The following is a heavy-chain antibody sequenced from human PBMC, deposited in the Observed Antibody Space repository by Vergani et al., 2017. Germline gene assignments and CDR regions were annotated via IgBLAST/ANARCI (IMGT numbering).Heavy chain of an antibody. CDR2: IYSGGST. CDR1: GFTVSSNY. D-gene: IGHD4-11*01. J-gene: IGHJ4*02. Sequence: EVQLVESGGGLIQPGGSLRLSCAASGFTVSSNYMSWVRQAPGKGLEWVSVIYSGGSTYYADSVKGRFTISRDNSKNTLYLQMNSLRAEDTALYYCAKDHSPYSNYVSFDYWGQGTLVTVSS. V-gene: IGHV3-53*01. CDR3: AKDHSPYSNYVSFDY.